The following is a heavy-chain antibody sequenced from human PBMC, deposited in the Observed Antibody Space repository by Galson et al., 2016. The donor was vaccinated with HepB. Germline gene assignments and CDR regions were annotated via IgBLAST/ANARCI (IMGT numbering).Heavy chain of an antibody. CDR3: VKAIPDANYISGCDN. J-gene: IGHJ4*02. Sequence: SLRLSCAASGFSFSNYDMSWARQAPGKGPEWVSTISGSGEKTYYADSVKGRSTISRDNSENALYLQMDSLKVEDTAIYYCVKAIPDANYISGCDNWGQGTLVTVSS. D-gene: IGHD4/OR15-4a*01. CDR2: ISGSGEKT. V-gene: IGHV3-23*01. CDR1: GFSFSNYD.